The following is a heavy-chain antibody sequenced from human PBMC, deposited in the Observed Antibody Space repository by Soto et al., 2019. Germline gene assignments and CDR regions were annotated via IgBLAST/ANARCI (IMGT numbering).Heavy chain of an antibody. CDR3: ATAIHYDILTCYYKGPGEVNWFDL. V-gene: IGHV1-24*01. CDR2: FDPEDGET. J-gene: IGHJ5*02. D-gene: IGHD3-9*01. CDR1: GYTLTELS. Sequence: ASVKVSCKVSGYTLTELSMHWVRQAPGKGLEWMGGFDPEDGETIYAQKFQGRVTMTEDTSTDTAYMELSSLRSEDTAVYYCATAIHYDILTCYYKGPGEVNWFDLWAQGNLVTVSS.